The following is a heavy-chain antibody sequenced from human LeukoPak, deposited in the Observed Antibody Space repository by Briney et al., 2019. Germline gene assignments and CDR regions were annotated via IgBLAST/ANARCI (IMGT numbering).Heavy chain of an antibody. CDR1: GFTFNNYA. D-gene: IGHD3-22*01. V-gene: IGHV3-23*01. Sequence: PGGSLRLSCAASGFTFNNYAMSWVRQAPGKGLEWVSTITGSGGSTYYADSVKGRFTISRDTSNNTLYLQMNSLRAEDTAVYYCAKSRDSSGYYLSYFDYWGQGTLVTVSS. CDR2: ITGSGGST. J-gene: IGHJ4*02. CDR3: AKSRDSSGYYLSYFDY.